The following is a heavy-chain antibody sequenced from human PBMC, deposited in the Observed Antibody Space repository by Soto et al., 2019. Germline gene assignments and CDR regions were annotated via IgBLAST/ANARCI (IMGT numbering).Heavy chain of an antibody. CDR1: GGSFSGYY. CDR3: ARGDPRDNWFDP. Sequence: TLSLTCAVHGGSFSGYYWSWIRQPPGKGLEWIGEINHSGSTNYNPSLKSRVTISVDTSKNQFSLKLSSVTAADTAVYYCARGDPRDNWFDPWGQGTLVTVSS. CDR2: INHSGST. V-gene: IGHV4-34*01. J-gene: IGHJ5*02.